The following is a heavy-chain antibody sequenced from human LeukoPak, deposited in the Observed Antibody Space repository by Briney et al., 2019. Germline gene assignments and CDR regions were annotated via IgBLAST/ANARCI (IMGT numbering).Heavy chain of an antibody. Sequence: PSETLSLTCTVSGGSISSYYWSWIRQPAGKGLEWIGRIYTSGSTNYNPSLKSRVTMSVDTSKNQFSLKLSSVTAADTAVYYCARGWSLWLPLRGGDWFDPWGQGTLVTVSS. J-gene: IGHJ5*02. D-gene: IGHD5-24*01. CDR1: GGSISSYY. CDR3: ARGWSLWLPLRGGDWFDP. CDR2: IYTSGST. V-gene: IGHV4-4*07.